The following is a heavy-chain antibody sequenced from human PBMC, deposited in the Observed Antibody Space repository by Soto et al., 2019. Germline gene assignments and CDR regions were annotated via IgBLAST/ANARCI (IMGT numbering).Heavy chain of an antibody. Sequence: QVQLVQSGAEVKKPGASVKVSCKASGYTFTSYDINWVRQATGQGLEWMGWMNPNSGNTGYAEKFQGRVTMTRNTSISTAYMELGSLRSEDTAVYYCARGNTVAGANWFDPWGQGTLVTVSS. CDR2: MNPNSGNT. CDR3: ARGNTVAGANWFDP. CDR1: GYTFTSYD. V-gene: IGHV1-8*01. D-gene: IGHD6-19*01. J-gene: IGHJ5*02.